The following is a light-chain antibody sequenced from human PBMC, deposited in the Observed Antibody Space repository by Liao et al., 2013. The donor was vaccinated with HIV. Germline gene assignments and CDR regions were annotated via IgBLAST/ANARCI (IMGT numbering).Light chain of an antibody. CDR2: QDS. V-gene: IGLV3-1*01. Sequence: DELTQPPSVSVSPGQTASITCSGNKLGDNYASWYLQRPGQSPVLVIYQDSKRPSGIPERFSGSSSANTGTLTISGTQAMDEADYYCQVWDRGTALFGGGTTLTVL. CDR1: KLGDNY. CDR3: QVWDRGTAL. J-gene: IGLJ2*01.